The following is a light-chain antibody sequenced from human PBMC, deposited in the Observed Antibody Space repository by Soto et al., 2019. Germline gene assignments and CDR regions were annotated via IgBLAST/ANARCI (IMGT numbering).Light chain of an antibody. CDR1: SSDVGGYNY. Sequence: QSVLTQPASVSGSPGQSITISCTGTSSDVGGYNYVSWYQQHPGKAPKLMIYDVSNRPSGVSNRFSGSKSGNTASLTISGLHAEDEADYYCSSYTSSSTPVVFGGGTKVTVL. V-gene: IGLV2-14*01. CDR2: DVS. CDR3: SSYTSSSTPVV. J-gene: IGLJ2*01.